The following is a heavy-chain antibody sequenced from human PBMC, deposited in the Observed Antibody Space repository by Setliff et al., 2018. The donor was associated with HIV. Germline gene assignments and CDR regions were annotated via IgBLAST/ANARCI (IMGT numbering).Heavy chain of an antibody. Sequence: SVKVSCKASGGTFSSYAISWVRQAPGQGLEWMGGIIPIFGTANYAQKFQGRVTITADESTSTAYMEPSSLRSEDTAVYYCGVGPEKIYYYYGMDVWGQGTTVTVSS. V-gene: IGHV1-69*13. CDR3: GVGPEKIYYYYGMDV. D-gene: IGHD1-26*01. CDR2: IIPIFGTA. J-gene: IGHJ6*02. CDR1: GGTFSSYA.